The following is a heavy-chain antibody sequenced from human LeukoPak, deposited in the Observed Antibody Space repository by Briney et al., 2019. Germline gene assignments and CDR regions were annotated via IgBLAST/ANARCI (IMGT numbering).Heavy chain of an antibody. D-gene: IGHD6-13*01. Sequence: GGSLRLSCAASGFTFSSYAMHWVRQAPGKGLEWVAVISYDGTNEFYAVSVQGRFTISRDNSKNTLNLQMNSLRPEDTAMYYCARSRIAAVVPFYFDSWGQGALVTVSS. CDR2: ISYDGTNE. CDR1: GFTFSSYA. V-gene: IGHV3-30*01. J-gene: IGHJ4*02. CDR3: ARSRIAAVVPFYFDS.